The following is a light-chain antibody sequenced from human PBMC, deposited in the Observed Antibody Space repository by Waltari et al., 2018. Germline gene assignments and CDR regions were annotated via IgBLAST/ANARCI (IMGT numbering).Light chain of an antibody. J-gene: IGLJ3*02. CDR2: RNE. Sequence: QSVLTQPPSASGTPGQTVSVSCSGSGSNIGSNYAYWYQHVPGTAPQLLIYRNEQSPSGVPDRFSGSKSVPSASLAISGLRSEDEADYFCTSWDDSLNAWVFGGGTKLTVL. CDR3: TSWDDSLNAWV. V-gene: IGLV1-47*01. CDR1: GSNIGSNY.